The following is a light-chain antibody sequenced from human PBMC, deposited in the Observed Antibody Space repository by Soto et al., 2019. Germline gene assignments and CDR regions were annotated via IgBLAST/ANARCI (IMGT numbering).Light chain of an antibody. Sequence: EIVLTQSPASLSVSPGERVTLSCRASQSVGRNLAWYHQQPGQAPRLLIYDASSRATGVPARFSGSGSGTESTLTISRLQSEDFAVYYCQQYSSGPPLTFGGGTKVDIK. J-gene: IGKJ4*01. V-gene: IGKV3-15*01. CDR2: DAS. CDR3: QQYSSGPPLT. CDR1: QSVGRN.